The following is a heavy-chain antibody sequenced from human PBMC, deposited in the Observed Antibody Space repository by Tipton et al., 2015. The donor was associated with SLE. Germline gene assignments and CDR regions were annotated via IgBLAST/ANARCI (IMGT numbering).Heavy chain of an antibody. CDR3: AKEIDYGSGGDY. V-gene: IGHV3-21*01. CDR2: ISSSSSYI. CDR1: GFTFSSYS. Sequence: QLVQSGGGLVKPGGSLRLSCAASGFTFSSYSMNWVRQAPGKGLEWVSSISSSSSYIYYADSVKGRFTVSRDNAKNSLYLQMNSLRAEDTAVYYCAKEIDYGSGGDYWGQGTLVTVSS. D-gene: IGHD3-10*01. J-gene: IGHJ4*02.